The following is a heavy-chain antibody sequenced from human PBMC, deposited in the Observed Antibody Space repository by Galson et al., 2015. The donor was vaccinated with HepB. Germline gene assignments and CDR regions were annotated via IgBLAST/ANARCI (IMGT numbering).Heavy chain of an antibody. CDR1: GFTFSSYG. CDR3: AKDLAAGRLLWFGKNSGMDV. Sequence: SLRLSCAASGFTFSSYGMHWVRQAPGRGLEGVAFIRYDGNNKYYADSVQGRFTISRDNSKKTLYLQMNSLRAEGTAVYYCAKDLAAGRLLWFGKNSGMDVWRQGTTVTVSS. D-gene: IGHD3-10*01. J-gene: IGHJ6*02. CDR2: IRYDGNNK. V-gene: IGHV3-30*02.